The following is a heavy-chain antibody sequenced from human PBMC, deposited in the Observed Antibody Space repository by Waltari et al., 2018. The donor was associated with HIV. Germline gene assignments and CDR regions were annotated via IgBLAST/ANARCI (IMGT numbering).Heavy chain of an antibody. Sequence: EVQLVESGGGLVQPGGSLRLTCAASGFTFSSYSMNWVGQAPGKGLDLGSYISSSISTISYADSVKGRFTISRDNAQTSLYLQMNSLRAEYTAVYYCANMGVYYYDSSGYYYDFDYWGQGTLVTVSS. CDR1: GFTFSSYS. D-gene: IGHD3-22*01. V-gene: IGHV3-48*01. CDR3: ANMGVYYYDSSGYYYDFDY. CDR2: ISSSISTI. J-gene: IGHJ4*02.